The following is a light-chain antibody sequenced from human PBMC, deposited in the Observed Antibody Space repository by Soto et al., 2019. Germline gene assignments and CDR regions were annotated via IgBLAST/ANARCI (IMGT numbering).Light chain of an antibody. Sequence: DIPMTQSPSTLSASVGDRGPIPCRASQSIGDSLAWYQQKPGKAPYLLISDVSSLERGVPSRFSGSGSGTEFTLTISSMQPDDFATFYCQQYNGYSRTFGQGTKVDIK. CDR2: DVS. CDR1: QSIGDS. CDR3: QQYNGYSRT. J-gene: IGKJ1*01. V-gene: IGKV1-5*01.